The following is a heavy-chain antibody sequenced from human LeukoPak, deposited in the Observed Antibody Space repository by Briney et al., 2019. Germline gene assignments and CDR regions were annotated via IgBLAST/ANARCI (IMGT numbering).Heavy chain of an antibody. CDR3: ATYSSLNRREFQY. CDR1: GFTFSSYA. Sequence: GRSLRLSCAASGFTFSSYAMHWVRQAPGKGLEWVAVISYDGSNKYYAGSVKGRFTISRDNAKNSLYLQMNSLRAEDTAVYYCATYSSLNRREFQYWGQGTLLTVSS. J-gene: IGHJ1*01. V-gene: IGHV3-30-3*01. D-gene: IGHD3-22*01. CDR2: ISYDGSNK.